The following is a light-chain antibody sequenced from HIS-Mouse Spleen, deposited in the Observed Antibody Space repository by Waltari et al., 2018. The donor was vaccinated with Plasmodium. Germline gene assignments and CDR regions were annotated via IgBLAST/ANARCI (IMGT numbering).Light chain of an antibody. CDR2: RDS. Sequence: SSELTQPLSVSVALGQTARITCGGNNIGSKNVHWYQQKPGQAPVLVIYRDSNRHSGIPERFAGSNSGNTATLTISRAQAGDEADYYCQVWDSSTVVFGGGTKLTVL. CDR1: NIGSKN. V-gene: IGLV3-9*01. CDR3: QVWDSSTVV. J-gene: IGLJ2*01.